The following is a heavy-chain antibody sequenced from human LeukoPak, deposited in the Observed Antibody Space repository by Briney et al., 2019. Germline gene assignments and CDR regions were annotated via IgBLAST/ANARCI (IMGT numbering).Heavy chain of an antibody. J-gene: IGHJ4*02. D-gene: IGHD6-6*01. Sequence: PGGSLRLSCAASGFTFSDYYMSWIRQAPGKGLEWVSYISSSGSTIYYADSVKGRFTISRDNAKNSLYLQMSSLKASDTAMYYCASSSSGAIDFDYWGQGTLVTVSS. CDR2: ISSSGSTI. CDR3: ASSSSGAIDFDY. CDR1: GFTFSDYY. V-gene: IGHV3-11*01.